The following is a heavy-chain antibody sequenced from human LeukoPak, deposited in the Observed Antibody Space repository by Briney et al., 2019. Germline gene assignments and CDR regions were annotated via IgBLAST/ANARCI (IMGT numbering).Heavy chain of an antibody. CDR1: GFIFSTYT. Sequence: GGSLRLSCAASGFIFSTYTMNWVRQAPGKGLEWVSYISSSAGTTYYADSVKGRFTISRDNAKNSLYLQMNSLRAEDTAVYFCARQQQQLWYDWGQGTLVTVSS. CDR2: ISSSAGTT. CDR3: ARQQQQLWYD. D-gene: IGHD5-18*01. J-gene: IGHJ4*02. V-gene: IGHV3-48*04.